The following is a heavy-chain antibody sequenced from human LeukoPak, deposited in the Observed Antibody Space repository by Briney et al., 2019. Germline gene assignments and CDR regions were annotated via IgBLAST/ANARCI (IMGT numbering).Heavy chain of an antibody. V-gene: IGHV3-33*01. J-gene: IGHJ4*02. Sequence: GGSLRLSCAASGFTFSSCGMHWVRQAPGKGLEWVAVIWYDGSNKYYADSVKGRFTISRDNSKNTLYLQMNSLRAEDTAVYYCARDRVREDSSGFDYWGQGTLVTVSS. D-gene: IGHD6-19*01. CDR3: ARDRVREDSSGFDY. CDR1: GFTFSSCG. CDR2: IWYDGSNK.